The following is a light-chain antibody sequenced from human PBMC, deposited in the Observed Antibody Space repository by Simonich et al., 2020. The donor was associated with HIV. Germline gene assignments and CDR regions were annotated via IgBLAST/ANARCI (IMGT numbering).Light chain of an antibody. CDR3: QQRSNWPIT. J-gene: IGKJ5*01. CDR1: QSVSSN. CDR2: GAS. Sequence: EIVMTQSPATLSVSPGERATLSCRASQSVSSNLAWYQQKPGQAPRLLIYGASNRATGIPARFSGSGSGTDFTLTISSLEPEDFAVYYCQQRSNWPITFGQGTQLEIK. V-gene: IGKV3-11*01.